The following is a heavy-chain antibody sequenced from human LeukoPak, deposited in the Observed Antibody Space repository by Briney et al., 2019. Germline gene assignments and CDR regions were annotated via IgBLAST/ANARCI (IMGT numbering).Heavy chain of an antibody. Sequence: SETLSLTCTVSGGSISSGEYYWSWIRQPPGKGLEWNGYIYYSGSTYYNPSLKSRVTISVDTSKNQFSLKLSSVTAADTAVYYCARGGAAEVSWGQGTLVTVSA. CDR1: GGSISSGEYY. CDR3: ARGGAAEVS. V-gene: IGHV4-30-4*01. CDR2: IYYSGST. J-gene: IGHJ4*02. D-gene: IGHD6-13*01.